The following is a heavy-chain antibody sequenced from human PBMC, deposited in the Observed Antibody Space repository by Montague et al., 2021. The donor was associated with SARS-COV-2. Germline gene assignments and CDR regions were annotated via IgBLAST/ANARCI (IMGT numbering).Heavy chain of an antibody. CDR2: IYYSGST. CDR1: GGSVSSGSHY. D-gene: IGHD7-27*01. CDR3: ASVNTAGAY. Sequence: SETLSLTCTVSGGSVSSGSHYWSWIRQPPGKGPEWIGYIYYSGSTNYNPSLKSRVTISVDTSKNQFSLKLSSVTAADTAVYYCASVNTAGAYWGQGTLVTVSS. J-gene: IGHJ4*02. V-gene: IGHV4-61*01.